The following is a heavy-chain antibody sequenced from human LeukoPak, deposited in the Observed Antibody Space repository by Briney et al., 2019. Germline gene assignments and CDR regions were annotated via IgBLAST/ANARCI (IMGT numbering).Heavy chain of an antibody. CDR1: GFTLSSYE. D-gene: IGHD5-18*01. J-gene: IGHJ4*02. Sequence: GGSLRLSCTVSGFTLSSYEMSWIRQAPGKGLEWVSSIDYDGGSGHYADSVKGRFTISRDNSNNTLYLQMNSLRVEDTAVYYCARGVRETYRYSFDLFDYWGQGTLVPVSS. CDR2: IDYDGGSG. CDR3: ARGVRETYRYSFDLFDY. V-gene: IGHV3-23*01.